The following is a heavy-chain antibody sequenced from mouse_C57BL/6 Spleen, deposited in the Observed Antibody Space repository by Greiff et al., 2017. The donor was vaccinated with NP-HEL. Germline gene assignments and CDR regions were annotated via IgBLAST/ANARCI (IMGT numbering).Heavy chain of an antibody. CDR2: IDPETGGT. Sequence: VQLQESGAELVRPGASVTLSCKASGYTFTDYEMHWVKQTPVHGLEWIGAIDPETGGTAYNQKFKGKAILTADKSSSTAYMELRSLTSEDSAVYYCTRTPDYYGSSCYFDYWGQGTTLTVSS. V-gene: IGHV1-15*01. CDR3: TRTPDYYGSSCYFDY. J-gene: IGHJ2*01. D-gene: IGHD1-1*01. CDR1: GYTFTDYE.